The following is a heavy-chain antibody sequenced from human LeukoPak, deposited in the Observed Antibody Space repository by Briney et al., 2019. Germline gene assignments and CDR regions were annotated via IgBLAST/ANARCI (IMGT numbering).Heavy chain of an antibody. CDR1: GYTFTSYG. CDR3: ARDGYNSFDY. Sequence: ASVKVSCKASGYTFTSYGISWVRQAPGQGLEWMGGIIPIFGTANYAQKFQGRVTITTDESTSTAYMELSSLRSEDTAVYYCARDGYNSFDYWGQGTLVTVSS. CDR2: IIPIFGTA. J-gene: IGHJ4*02. D-gene: IGHD5-24*01. V-gene: IGHV1-69*05.